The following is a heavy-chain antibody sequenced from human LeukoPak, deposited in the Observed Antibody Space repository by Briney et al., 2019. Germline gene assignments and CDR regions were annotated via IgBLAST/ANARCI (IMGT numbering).Heavy chain of an antibody. CDR2: INHSGST. V-gene: IGHV4-34*01. J-gene: IGHJ5*02. CDR1: GDSISSGGSS. CDR3: ARGGYSYGP. Sequence: PSETLSLTCAVSGDSISSGGSSWSWIRQPPGKGLEWIGEINHSGSTNYNPSLKSRVTISVDTSKNQFSLKLSSVTAADTAVYYCARGGYSYGPWGQGTLVTVSS. D-gene: IGHD5-18*01.